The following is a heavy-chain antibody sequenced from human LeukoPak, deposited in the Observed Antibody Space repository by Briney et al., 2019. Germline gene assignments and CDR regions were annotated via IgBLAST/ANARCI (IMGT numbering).Heavy chain of an antibody. D-gene: IGHD5-18*01. CDR1: GFTFISYA. CDR2: ISYDGSNK. Sequence: GGSLRLSGAASGFTFISYAMHWVRQAPGKGLEGVAVISYDGSNKYYADSVKGRFTISRDNSKNTLYLQMNSLRAEDTAVYYCARGTLPRYNFDYWGQGTLVTVSS. J-gene: IGHJ4*02. V-gene: IGHV3-30*04. CDR3: ARGTLPRYNFDY.